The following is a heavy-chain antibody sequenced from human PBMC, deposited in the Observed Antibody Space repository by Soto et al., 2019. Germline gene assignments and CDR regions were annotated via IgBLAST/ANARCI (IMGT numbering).Heavy chain of an antibody. V-gene: IGHV3-11*01. D-gene: IGHD6-6*01. CDR3: ARDFIAAQMGDYYYYYGMDV. CDR1: GFTFSDYY. Sequence: QVQLVESGGGLVKPGGSLRLSCAASGFTFSDYYMSWIRQAPGKGLEWVSYISSSGSTIYYADSVKGRFTISRDNAKNSLYLQMNSLRAEDTAVYYCARDFIAAQMGDYYYYYGMDVWGQGTTVTVSS. J-gene: IGHJ6*02. CDR2: ISSSGSTI.